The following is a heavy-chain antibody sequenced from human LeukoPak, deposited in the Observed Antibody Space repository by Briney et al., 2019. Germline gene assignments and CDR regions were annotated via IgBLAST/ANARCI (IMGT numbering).Heavy chain of an antibody. CDR1: GFTFSSYS. CDR3: ARDLGVVRGVFTLDY. CDR2: ISSSSSYI. V-gene: IGHV3-21*01. Sequence: KPGGSLRLSCVDSGFTFSSYSMNWVRQAPGKGLEWVSSISSSSSYINYADSVRGRFTISRENAKNSLYLQMNSLRAEDTAVYYCARDLGVVRGVFTLDYWGQGTLVTVSS. J-gene: IGHJ4*02. D-gene: IGHD3-10*01.